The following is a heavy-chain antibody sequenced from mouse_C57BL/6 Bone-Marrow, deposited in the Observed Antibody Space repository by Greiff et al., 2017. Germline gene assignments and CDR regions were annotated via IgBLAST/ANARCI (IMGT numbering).Heavy chain of an antibody. CDR1: GYTFTSYG. CDR2: IYPRSGNT. J-gene: IGHJ3*02. Sequence: VQLQQSGAELARPGASVKLSCKASGYTFTSYGISWVKQRTGQGLEWIGEIYPRSGNTYYNEKFKGKATLTSDKSSSTAYMELRSLTSEDSAVYYCAGYCYTPLGYWGQGTLVTVSA. V-gene: IGHV1-81*01. CDR3: AGYCYTPLGY. D-gene: IGHD1-2*01.